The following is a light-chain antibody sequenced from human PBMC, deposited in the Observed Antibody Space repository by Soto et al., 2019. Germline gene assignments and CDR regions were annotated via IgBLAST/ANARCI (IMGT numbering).Light chain of an antibody. Sequence: MVLTQSPRTQSLSPGQRATLSCRASETLSSGSLAWYQQKPGQAPRLLISNASRRATGTPDRFSGSGSGTDFTLTISRLEPEDFAVYFCQQYVRSPVTFGPGTKVDIK. CDR2: NAS. CDR1: ETLSSGS. V-gene: IGKV3-20*01. CDR3: QQYVRSPVT. J-gene: IGKJ3*01.